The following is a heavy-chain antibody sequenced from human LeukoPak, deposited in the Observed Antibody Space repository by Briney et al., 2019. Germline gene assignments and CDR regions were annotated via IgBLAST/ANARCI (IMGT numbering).Heavy chain of an antibody. J-gene: IGHJ4*02. CDR3: SRLKAADPQLDW. V-gene: IGHV1-2*02. Sequence: ASVKVSCKASGYTFTGYYMHWVRQAPGQGLEWMGWINPNSGGTNYAQKFQGRVTMTRDTSISTAYMELSRLRSDDTAVYYCSRLKAADPQLDWWGQGTLFTVSS. CDR1: GYTFTGYY. D-gene: IGHD6-13*01. CDR2: INPNSGGT.